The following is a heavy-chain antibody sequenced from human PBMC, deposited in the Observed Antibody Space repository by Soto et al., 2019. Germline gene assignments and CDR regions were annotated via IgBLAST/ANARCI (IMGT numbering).Heavy chain of an antibody. D-gene: IGHD3-16*02. V-gene: IGHV3-11*01. J-gene: IGHJ4*02. CDR2: ISSSGSTI. CDR3: ARVSLETLAANDY. CDR1: GFTFSDYY. Sequence: GGSLRLSCAASGFTFSDYYMSWIRQAPGKGLEWVSYISSSGSTIYYADSVKGRFTISRDNAKNSLYLQMNSLRAEDTAVYYCARVSLETLAANDYWGQGTLVTVSS.